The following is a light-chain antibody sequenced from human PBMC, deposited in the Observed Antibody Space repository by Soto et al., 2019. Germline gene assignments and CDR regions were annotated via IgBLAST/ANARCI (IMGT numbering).Light chain of an antibody. CDR1: QTISSW. Sequence: DIQMTQSPSTLSGSVGDRVTITCRASQTISSWLAWYQQKPGKAPKLLIYKASSLESGVPSRFSGSGSGIEFTLTISSLQPDDFATYYCQQYNSYSPWTFGQGTKVDNK. V-gene: IGKV1-5*03. CDR3: QQYNSYSPWT. CDR2: KAS. J-gene: IGKJ1*01.